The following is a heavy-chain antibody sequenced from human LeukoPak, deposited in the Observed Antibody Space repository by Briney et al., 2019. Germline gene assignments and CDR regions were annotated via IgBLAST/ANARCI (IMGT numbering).Heavy chain of an antibody. CDR3: ARHTYARPFDF. V-gene: IGHV4-59*08. Sequence: SETLSLTCTVSGYSISGSYWSWIRQPPGKGLEWIGYIYYTGDTNSNPSLKSRVTISLDTSKNQVPLQVTSVTAADTAVYYCARHTYARPFDFWGQGTLVTVSS. J-gene: IGHJ4*02. D-gene: IGHD6-6*01. CDR1: GYSISGSY. CDR2: IYYTGDT.